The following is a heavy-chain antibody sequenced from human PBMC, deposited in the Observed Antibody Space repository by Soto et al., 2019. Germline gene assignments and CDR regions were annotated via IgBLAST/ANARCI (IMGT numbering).Heavy chain of an antibody. CDR3: AKALHYGDFDY. CDR1: GFTFSSYG. Sequence: GGSLRLSCAASGFTFSSYGMHWVRQAPGKGLEWVAVISYDGSNKYYADSVKGRFTISRDNSKNTLYLQMNSLRAEDTAVYYCAKALHYGDFDYWGQGTLVTVSS. CDR2: ISYDGSNK. D-gene: IGHD3-16*01. J-gene: IGHJ4*02. V-gene: IGHV3-30*18.